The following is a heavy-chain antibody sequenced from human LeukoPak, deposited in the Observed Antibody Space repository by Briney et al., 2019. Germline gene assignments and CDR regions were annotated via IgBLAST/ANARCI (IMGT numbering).Heavy chain of an antibody. Sequence: GGSLRLSCAASGFTFDDYAMHWVRQAPGKGLEWVSGISWNSGSIGYADSVKGRFTISRDNAKNSLYPQMNSLRAEDTALYYCAKDSGYDPQDLDYWGQGTLVTVSS. V-gene: IGHV3-9*01. CDR2: ISWNSGSI. CDR1: GFTFDDYA. CDR3: AKDSGYDPQDLDY. D-gene: IGHD5-12*01. J-gene: IGHJ4*02.